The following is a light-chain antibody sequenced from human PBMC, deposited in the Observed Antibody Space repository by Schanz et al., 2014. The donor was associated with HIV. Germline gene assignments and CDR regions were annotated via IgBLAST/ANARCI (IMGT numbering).Light chain of an antibody. J-gene: IGKJ1*01. Sequence: EIVLTQSPDTLSLSPGARATLLCRASHSVSNIYLAWYQQRLGQAPRLLVYGTSTRVTGIPARFSGSGSGTDFTLTISRLEPKDFAVYYCQQYATSPRTFGQGTKVEIK. CDR1: HSVSNIY. CDR2: GTS. V-gene: IGKV3-20*01. CDR3: QQYATSPRT.